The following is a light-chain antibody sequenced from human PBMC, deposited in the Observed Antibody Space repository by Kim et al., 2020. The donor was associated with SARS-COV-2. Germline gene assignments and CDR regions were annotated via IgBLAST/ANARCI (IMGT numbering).Light chain of an antibody. CDR3: MQHTHWPWT. J-gene: IGKJ1*01. V-gene: IGKV2-30*01. Sequence: DVVLTQSPLSLPVTLGQPASISCISSQSLVYTDGNTNLTWFQQRPGQSPRRLIYRVSNRDSGVPDRFSGSGSGTAFTLRISSVVAEDVGVYHCMQHTHWPWTFGQGTKVEIK. CDR1: QSLVYTDGNTN. CDR2: RVS.